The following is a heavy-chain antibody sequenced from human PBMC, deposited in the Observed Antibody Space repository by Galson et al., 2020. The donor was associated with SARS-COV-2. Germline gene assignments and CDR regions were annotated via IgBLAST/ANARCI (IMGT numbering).Heavy chain of an antibody. Sequence: QAGGSLRLSCAASGSTFSSYGIHWVRQAPGKGLEWVAVISYDGKDKNYADSVKGRCTVSRDNSKNTAYLQMNSLSVDDTAVYYCAKEVQWMRYYFDSWGQGTLATVSS. CDR3: AKEVQWMRYYFDS. D-gene: IGHD6-19*01. CDR1: GSTFSSYG. J-gene: IGHJ4*02. V-gene: IGHV3-30*18. CDR2: ISYDGKDK.